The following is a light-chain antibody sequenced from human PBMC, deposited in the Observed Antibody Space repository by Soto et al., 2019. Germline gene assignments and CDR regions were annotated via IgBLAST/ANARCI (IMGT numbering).Light chain of an antibody. CDR2: EAS. V-gene: IGKV1-5*01. Sequence: DIEMTRSPSAXSXXVXXXXXXXXGASQSISSWLAWYQQKPGKAPKLLIYEASSLESGVPSRFSGSGSGTDFTLTISSLQPEDFATYYCQQTYSTLYTFGHGTKVDIK. CDR1: QSISSW. CDR3: QQTYSTLYT. J-gene: IGKJ2*01.